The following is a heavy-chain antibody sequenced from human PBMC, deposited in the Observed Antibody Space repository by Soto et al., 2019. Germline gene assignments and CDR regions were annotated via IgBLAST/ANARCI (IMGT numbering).Heavy chain of an antibody. CDR3: ARDGGGLDD. CDR1: GFTFSSYG. Sequence: QVQLVESGGGVVQPGRSLRLSCAASGFTFSSYGMHWVRQAPGKGLEWVAVIWYDGSNKYYADSVKGRFTISRDNSKNTLYLQMNSLRAEDTAVYYCARDGGGLDDWGQGTLVTVSS. V-gene: IGHV3-33*01. J-gene: IGHJ4*02. CDR2: IWYDGSNK. D-gene: IGHD3-16*01.